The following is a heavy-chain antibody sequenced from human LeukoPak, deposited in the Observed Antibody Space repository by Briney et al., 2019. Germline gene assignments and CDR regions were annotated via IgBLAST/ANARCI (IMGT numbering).Heavy chain of an antibody. Sequence: SVKVSCKASGNSISNYAVSWVRQAPRQGFEWMGGIIPIFGTADYAQKFQGRVTITADQSTSTTYMALSSLKSEDTATYYCTTRACHAGGCSSSFYYYYGLHFWGQGTTVSVSS. CDR1: GNSISNYA. J-gene: IGHJ6*02. CDR3: TTRACHAGGCSSSFYYYYGLHF. CDR2: IIPIFGTA. D-gene: IGHD3-16*01. V-gene: IGHV1-69*01.